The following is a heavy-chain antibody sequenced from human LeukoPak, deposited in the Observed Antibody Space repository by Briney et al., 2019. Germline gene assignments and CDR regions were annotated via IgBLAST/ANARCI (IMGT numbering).Heavy chain of an antibody. Sequence: PGGSLRLSCAASGFTFSSYAMSWVRQAPGKGLEWVSAISGSGGSTYYADSVKGRFTISRDNSKNTLYQQMNSLRAEDTAVYYWAKVFAFPPDSGRAVGAKGPTATVPS. D-gene: IGHD2-21*01. V-gene: IGHV3-23*01. CDR1: GFTFSSYA. CDR3: AKVFAFPPDSGRAV. CDR2: ISGSGGST. J-gene: IGHJ6*04.